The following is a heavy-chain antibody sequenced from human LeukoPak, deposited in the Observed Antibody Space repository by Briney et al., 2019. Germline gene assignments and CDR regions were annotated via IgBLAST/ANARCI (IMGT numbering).Heavy chain of an antibody. CDR2: ISSSGSTI. CDR3: ARPGSYYDSSGYYPH. Sequence: GGSLRLSCAASGFTFSDYYMSWIRQAPGRGLEWVSYISSSGSTIYYADSVKGRFTISRDNAKNSLYLQMNSLRAEVTAVYYCARPGSYYDSSGYYPHWGQGTLVTVSS. D-gene: IGHD3-22*01. V-gene: IGHV3-11*01. CDR1: GFTFSDYY. J-gene: IGHJ4*02.